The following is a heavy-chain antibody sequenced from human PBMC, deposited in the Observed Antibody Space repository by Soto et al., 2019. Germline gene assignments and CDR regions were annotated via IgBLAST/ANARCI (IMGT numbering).Heavy chain of an antibody. Sequence: GGSLRLSCAASGFTVSSNYMSWVRQAPGKGLEWVSVIYSGGSTYYADSVKGRFTISRDNSKNSLYLQMNSLRAEDTAVYDCARGGVYDNYYGMDVWGQGTTVTVSS. J-gene: IGHJ6*02. CDR1: GFTVSSNY. CDR2: IYSGGST. V-gene: IGHV3-53*01. CDR3: ARGGVYDNYYGMDV. D-gene: IGHD3-10*01.